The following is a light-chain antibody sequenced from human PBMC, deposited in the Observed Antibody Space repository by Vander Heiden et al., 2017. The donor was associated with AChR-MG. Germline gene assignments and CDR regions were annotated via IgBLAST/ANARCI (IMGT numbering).Light chain of an antibody. CDR2: KDS. V-gene: IGLV3-25*03. J-gene: IGLJ2*01. CDR1: ALPKQY. CDR3: QSTDSSGTYVV. Sequence: SSELTQPPSVSVSPGQTARITCSGDALPKQYASWYQQKPGQAPVLVIYKDSERPSGIPERFSGSSSGTTVTLTISGVQAEDEADYYCQSTDSSGTYVVFGEGTKLTVL.